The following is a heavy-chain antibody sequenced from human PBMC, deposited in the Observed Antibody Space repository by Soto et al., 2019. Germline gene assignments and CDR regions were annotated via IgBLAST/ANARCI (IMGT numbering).Heavy chain of an antibody. V-gene: IGHV1-69*06. CDR1: GGTFSSYA. CDR3: ASDDVGATAGTDYYYGMDV. CDR2: IIPIFGTA. D-gene: IGHD1-26*01. Sequence: SVKVSCKASGGTFSSYAISRVRQAPGQGLEWLGGIIPIFGTANYAQKFQGRVTITADKSTSTAHMELSSQRSEYTAVYYCASDDVGATAGTDYYYGMDVWGQGTTVTVSS. J-gene: IGHJ6*02.